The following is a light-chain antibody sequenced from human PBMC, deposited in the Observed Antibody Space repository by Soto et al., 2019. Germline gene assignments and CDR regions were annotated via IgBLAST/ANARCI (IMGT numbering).Light chain of an antibody. J-gene: IGKJ1*01. CDR1: QSVSNN. Sequence: EIVMTQSPATLSVSPGERATLSCRASQSVSNNLAWYQQKPGQAPRLLIYGASTRATGIPARFSGSGSGTEFTLTISSLLSEDFAVYYCQQYNNWPRTFGQETKVEIK. V-gene: IGKV3-15*01. CDR2: GAS. CDR3: QQYNNWPRT.